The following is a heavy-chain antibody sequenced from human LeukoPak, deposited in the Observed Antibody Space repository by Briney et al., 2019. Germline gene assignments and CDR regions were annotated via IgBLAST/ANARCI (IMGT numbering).Heavy chain of an antibody. D-gene: IGHD2-15*01. CDR3: ARVVVVAAKHIDY. V-gene: IGHV4-30-4*01. Sequence: PSQTLSLTCTVSGGSISSGDYYWSWIRQPPGTGLEWIGYIYYSGSTYYNPSLKSRVTISVDTSKNQFSLKLSSVTAADTAVYYCARVVVVAAKHIDYWGQGTLVTVSS. CDR1: GGSISSGDYY. J-gene: IGHJ4*02. CDR2: IYYSGST.